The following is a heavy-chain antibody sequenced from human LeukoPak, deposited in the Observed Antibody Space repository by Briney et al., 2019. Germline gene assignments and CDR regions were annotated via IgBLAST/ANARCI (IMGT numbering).Heavy chain of an antibody. J-gene: IGHJ4*02. V-gene: IGHV3-30*04. D-gene: IGHD6-19*01. CDR2: ISYDGSNK. Sequence: GGSLRLSCAASGFTFSTYAMHWVRQAPGKGLEWVAVISYDGSNKYYADSVKGRFTIPRDNSKNTLYLQMNSLRAEDTAVYYCAKDHSSGWYQTFDYWGQGTLVTVSS. CDR1: GFTFSTYA. CDR3: AKDHSSGWYQTFDY.